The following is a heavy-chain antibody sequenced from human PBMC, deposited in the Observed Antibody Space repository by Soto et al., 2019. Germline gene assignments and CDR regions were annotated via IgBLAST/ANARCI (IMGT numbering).Heavy chain of an antibody. CDR2: IIPILGIA. CDR3: ASLLAVPAAMEVDGDYYYMDV. D-gene: IGHD2-2*01. Sequence: QVQLVQSGAEVKKPGSSVKVSCKASGGTFSSYTISWVRQAPGQGLEWMGRIIPILGIANYAQKLQGRVTITADKSTSTAYMELSSLRSEDTAVYYCASLLAVPAAMEVDGDYYYMDVWGKGTTVTVSS. V-gene: IGHV1-69*02. J-gene: IGHJ6*03. CDR1: GGTFSSYT.